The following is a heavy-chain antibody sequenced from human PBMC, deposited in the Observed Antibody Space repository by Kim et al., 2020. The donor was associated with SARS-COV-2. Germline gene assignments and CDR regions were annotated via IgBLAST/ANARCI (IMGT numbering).Heavy chain of an antibody. Sequence: GGSLRLSCAASGFTFSSYAMSWVRQAPGKGLEWVSVIYSGGSSTYYADSVKGRFTISRDNSKNTLYLQMNSLRAEDTAVYYCAKDVGGGSYYKGNYFDYWGQGTLVTVSS. J-gene: IGHJ4*02. CDR1: GFTFSSYA. CDR3: AKDVGGGSYYKGNYFDY. D-gene: IGHD3-10*01. V-gene: IGHV3-23*03. CDR2: IYSGGSST.